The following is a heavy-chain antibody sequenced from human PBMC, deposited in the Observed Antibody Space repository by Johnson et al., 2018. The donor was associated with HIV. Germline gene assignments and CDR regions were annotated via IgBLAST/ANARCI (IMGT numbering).Heavy chain of an antibody. D-gene: IGHD3-16*02. Sequence: VQLVESVGGLVQPGGSLRLSCAASGFTFSSYAIHWGRQAPGKGLEYVSAISSNGGSTYYANSVKGRFTISRDNSKNTLYLQMGSLRAEDMAVYYCARGGITFGGVIAPGAFDIWGQGTVVTVSS. CDR1: GFTFSSYA. J-gene: IGHJ3*02. CDR3: ARGGITFGGVIAPGAFDI. CDR2: ISSNGGST. V-gene: IGHV3-64*01.